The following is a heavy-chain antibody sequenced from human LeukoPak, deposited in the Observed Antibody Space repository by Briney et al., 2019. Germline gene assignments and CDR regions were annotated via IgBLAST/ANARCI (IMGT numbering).Heavy chain of an antibody. CDR3: ATERPGPYEYYYDSSGPPDY. CDR1: GVTFSNDG. D-gene: IGHD3-22*01. J-gene: IGHJ4*02. Sequence: GGSLRLSCVASGVTFSNDGMHWVRQAPGKGLEWVAVISYDGSNKYYADSVKGRFTISRDNSKNTLYLQMNSLRAEDTAVYYCATERPGPYEYYYDSSGPPDYWGQGTLVTVSS. CDR2: ISYDGSNK. V-gene: IGHV3-30*03.